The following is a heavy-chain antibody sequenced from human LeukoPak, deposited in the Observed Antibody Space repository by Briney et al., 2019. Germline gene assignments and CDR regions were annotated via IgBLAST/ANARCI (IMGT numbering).Heavy chain of an antibody. J-gene: IGHJ5*02. Sequence: GASVKVSCKASGYTFTSYGISWVRQAPGQGLEWMGWISAYNGNTNYAQKLQGRVTMTTDTSTSTAYMELSRLRSDDTAVYYCARDQTVVTFNWFDPWGQGTLVTVSS. CDR2: ISAYNGNT. CDR1: GYTFTSYG. CDR3: ARDQTVVTFNWFDP. V-gene: IGHV1-18*01. D-gene: IGHD4-23*01.